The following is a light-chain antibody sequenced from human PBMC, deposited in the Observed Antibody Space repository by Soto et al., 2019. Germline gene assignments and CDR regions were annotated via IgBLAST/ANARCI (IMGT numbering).Light chain of an antibody. CDR3: QQYNSYPSLT. V-gene: IGKV1-33*01. Sequence: DIQMTQSPSSLSASVGDRVTITCQASHDIRKYLNWYQQKPGKAPKLLIYDASNMETGVPSRFTGSGSGTEFTLTISSLQPDDFATYYCQQYNSYPSLTFGGGTKVDIK. J-gene: IGKJ4*01. CDR1: HDIRKY. CDR2: DAS.